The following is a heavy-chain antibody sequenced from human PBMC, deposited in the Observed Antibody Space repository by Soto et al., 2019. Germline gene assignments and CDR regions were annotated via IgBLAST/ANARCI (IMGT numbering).Heavy chain of an antibody. J-gene: IGHJ4*02. D-gene: IGHD1-26*01. Sequence: SETLSLTCAVYGGSFSGYYWSWIRQPPGKGLEWIGEINHSGSTNYNPSLKSRVTISVDTSKNQFSLKLSSVTAADTAVYYCATGGLPRLKRWGQGTLVTAPQ. CDR3: ATGGLPRLKR. V-gene: IGHV4-34*01. CDR2: INHSGST. CDR1: GGSFSGYY.